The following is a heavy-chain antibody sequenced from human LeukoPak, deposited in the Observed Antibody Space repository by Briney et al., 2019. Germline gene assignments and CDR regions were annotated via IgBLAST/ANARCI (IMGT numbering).Heavy chain of an antibody. V-gene: IGHV1-24*01. CDR2: FDPEDGET. Sequence: ASVKVSCKVSGYTLTELSMHGVRQAPGKGREWMGGFDPEDGETIYAQKFQGRVTMTEDTSTDTAYMELSSLRSEDTAVYYCATDLIATVNSDYWGQGTLVTVSS. D-gene: IGHD1-1*01. CDR1: GYTLTELS. CDR3: ATDLIATVNSDY. J-gene: IGHJ4*02.